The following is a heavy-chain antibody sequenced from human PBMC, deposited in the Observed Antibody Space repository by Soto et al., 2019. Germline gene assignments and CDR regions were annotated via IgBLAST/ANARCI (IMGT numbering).Heavy chain of an antibody. CDR2: INNDGSST. V-gene: IGHV3-74*01. CDR3: ARDARYYYMDV. J-gene: IGHJ6*03. Sequence: EVQLVESGGGLVQPGGSLRLSCSASGFTFSSYWMHWVRQAPGKGLVWVSRINNDGSSTIYADSVRGRFTISRDNAKNTLYLEMNGLRAEDTAVYFCARDARYYYMDVWGKGTTVTVSS. CDR1: GFTFSSYW. D-gene: IGHD6-6*01.